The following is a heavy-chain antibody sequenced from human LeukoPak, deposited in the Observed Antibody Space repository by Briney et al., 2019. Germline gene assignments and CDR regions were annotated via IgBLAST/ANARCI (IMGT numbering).Heavy chain of an antibody. J-gene: IGHJ6*03. V-gene: IGHV1-69*05. CDR1: GGTISSYA. D-gene: IGHD3-22*01. Sequence: SVKVSCKASGGTISSYAISWVRQAPGQGLEWMGGIIPIFGTANYAQKFQGRVTITTDESTSTAYMELSSLRSEDTAVYYCARDPLPYYDSSGYRSYYYYMDVWGKGTTVTVSS. CDR2: IIPIFGTA. CDR3: ARDPLPYYDSSGYRSYYYYMDV.